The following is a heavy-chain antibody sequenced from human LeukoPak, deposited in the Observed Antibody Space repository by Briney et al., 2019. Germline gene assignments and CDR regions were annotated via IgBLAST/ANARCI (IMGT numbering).Heavy chain of an antibody. J-gene: IGHJ5*02. Sequence: GESLKISCKGSGYSFTSYWIGWVRPMPGKGLEWMGIIYPGDSDTRYSPSFQGQVTISADKSISTAYLQWSSLKASDTAMYYCARGPDSSGWMKINNWFDPWGQGTLVTVSS. D-gene: IGHD6-19*01. CDR3: ARGPDSSGWMKINNWFDP. CDR2: IYPGDSDT. V-gene: IGHV5-51*01. CDR1: GYSFTSYW.